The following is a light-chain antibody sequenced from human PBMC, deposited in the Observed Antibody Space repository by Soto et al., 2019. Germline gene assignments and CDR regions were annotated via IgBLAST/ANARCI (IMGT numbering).Light chain of an antibody. CDR1: QRVSSS. J-gene: IGKJ1*01. V-gene: IGKV3-15*01. CDR3: QQYNNWPPWT. Sequence: IVLTQSPGTLSLSPGERATLSCRASQRVSSSVAWYQQKPGQAPRLLIYGASTRATGVPGRFSGSGSGTEFTLTISSLQPEDFAVYYCQQYNNWPPWTFGQGTKVDIK. CDR2: GAS.